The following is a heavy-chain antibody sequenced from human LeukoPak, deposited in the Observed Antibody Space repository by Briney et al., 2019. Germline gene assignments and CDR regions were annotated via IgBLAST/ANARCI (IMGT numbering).Heavy chain of an antibody. V-gene: IGHV4-30-4*08. CDR1: GGSISSGDYY. CDR2: IYYSGST. D-gene: IGHD2-21*01. J-gene: IGHJ3*02. Sequence: PSQTLSLTCTVSGGSISSGDYYWSWIRQPPGKGLEWIGYIYYSGSTYYNPSLKSRVTISVDTSKNQFSLKLSSVTAADTAVYYCARGVCSGDCYSRVRPDAFDICGQGTMVTVSS. CDR3: ARGVCSGDCYSRVRPDAFDI.